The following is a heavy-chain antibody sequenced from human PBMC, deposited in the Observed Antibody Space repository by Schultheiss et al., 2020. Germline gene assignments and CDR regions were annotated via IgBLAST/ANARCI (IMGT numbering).Heavy chain of an antibody. CDR2: ISYGGDAT. J-gene: IGHJ2*01. Sequence: GESLKISCAASGFTFSNYVINWVRQAPGEGLEWVSTISYGGDATHYADSVKARFTISRDNSKSTLYLQMDTLRPEDTAVYYCAKGADYWDFDVWGRGTLVTVSS. CDR1: GFTFSNYV. CDR3: AKGADYWDFDV. V-gene: IGHV3-23*01.